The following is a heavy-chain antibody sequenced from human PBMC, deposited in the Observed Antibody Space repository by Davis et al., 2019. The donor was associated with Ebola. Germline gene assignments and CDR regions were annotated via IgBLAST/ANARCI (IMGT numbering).Heavy chain of an antibody. V-gene: IGHV3-48*03. D-gene: IGHD5-18*01. CDR2: ISSSGSTI. CDR1: GFTSSSYE. Sequence: PGGSLRLSCAASGFTSSSYEMNWVRQAPGKGLEWVSYISSSGSTIYYADSVKGRFTISRDNAKNSLYLQMNSLRAEDTAVYYCAREEGYSYGPDAFDIWGQGTMVTVSS. J-gene: IGHJ3*02. CDR3: AREEGYSYGPDAFDI.